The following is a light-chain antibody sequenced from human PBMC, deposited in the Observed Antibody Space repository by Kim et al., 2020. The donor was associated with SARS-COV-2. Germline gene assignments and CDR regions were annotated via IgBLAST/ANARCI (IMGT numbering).Light chain of an antibody. CDR1: QSISSY. CDR3: QQSYSTPPT. J-gene: IGKJ1*01. Sequence: DIQMTQSPSSLSASVGDRVTITCRASQSISSYLNWYQQKPGKAPKLLIFAASSLQSGVPSRFSGSGSGTDFTLIISSLQPEDFATYYCQQSYSTPPTFGQGTKMDI. CDR2: AAS. V-gene: IGKV1-39*01.